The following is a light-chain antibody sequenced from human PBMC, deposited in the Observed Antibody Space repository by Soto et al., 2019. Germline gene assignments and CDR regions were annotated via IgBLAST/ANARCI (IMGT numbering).Light chain of an antibody. CDR1: QSGRIF. CDR2: DAS. CDR3: RQCGNFIT. J-gene: IGKJ5*01. Sequence: EDVLTQSPATLSLSPGDRATLSCRASQSGRIFLAWYQQKAGQAHRLLIYDASNRATGIPGRVSGSGSGTDFTLTISRLEPEDFAVYYCRQCGNFITVGQGTRLEIK. V-gene: IGKV3-11*01.